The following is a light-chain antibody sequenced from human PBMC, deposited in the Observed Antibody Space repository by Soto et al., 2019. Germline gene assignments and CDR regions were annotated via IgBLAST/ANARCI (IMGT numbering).Light chain of an antibody. CDR1: PSINDY. CDR3: QQNYNSWT. J-gene: IGKJ1*01. V-gene: IGKV1-39*01. Sequence: DVHMTQSPSSLSASVGDSVTVTCQASPSINDYLNWYQQRPGKAPKLLIYGASILQRGVPSRFSGSGSGTHFTLTITNLQPEDSATYYCQQNYNSWTFGQGTKVDIK. CDR2: GAS.